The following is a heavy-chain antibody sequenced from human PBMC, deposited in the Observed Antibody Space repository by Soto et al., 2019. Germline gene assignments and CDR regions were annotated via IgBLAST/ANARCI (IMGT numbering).Heavy chain of an antibody. V-gene: IGHV1-46*01. J-gene: IGHJ6*02. CDR1: EYTFTSYY. Sequence: ASVKVSCKAAEYTFTSYYMHWVRQAPGQGLEWMGIINPSGGSTSYAQKFQGRVTMTRDTSTSTIYMELSGLRSEDTAVYYCARAPNYYGSGSYYRGAGMDVWGQGTTVTVSS. D-gene: IGHD3-10*01. CDR3: ARAPNYYGSGSYYRGAGMDV. CDR2: INPSGGST.